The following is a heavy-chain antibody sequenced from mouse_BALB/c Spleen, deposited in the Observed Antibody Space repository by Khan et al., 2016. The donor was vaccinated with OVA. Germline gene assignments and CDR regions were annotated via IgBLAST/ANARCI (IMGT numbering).Heavy chain of an antibody. CDR1: GYTFINYW. D-gene: IGHD1-1*01. V-gene: IGHV1-7*01. J-gene: IGHJ2*01. CDR2: INPSTGYT. CDR3: ARRGLRWDFDY. Sequence: QVQLQQSGAELAKPGASVKMSCKASGYTFINYWILWIKQRPGQGLEWIGYINPSTGYTEYNQNFKDKATLTADKSYSTAYMQLSSLTSEDSPVYYCARRGLRWDFDYWGQGTTLTVSS.